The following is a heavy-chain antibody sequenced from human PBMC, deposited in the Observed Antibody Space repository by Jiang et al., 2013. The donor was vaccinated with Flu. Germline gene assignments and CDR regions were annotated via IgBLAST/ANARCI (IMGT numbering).Heavy chain of an antibody. J-gene: IGHJ6*02. V-gene: IGHV1-46*01. CDR1: GYTFTSYY. D-gene: IGHD6-13*01. CDR2: INPSGGST. CDR3: ARWYSSSWPQDGMDV. Sequence: SGAEVKKPGASVKVSCKASGYTFTSYYMHWVRQAPGQGLEWMGIINPSGGSTSYAQKFQGRVTMTRDTSTSTVYMELSSLRSEDTAVYYCARWYSSSWPQDGMDVWGQGTTVTVSS.